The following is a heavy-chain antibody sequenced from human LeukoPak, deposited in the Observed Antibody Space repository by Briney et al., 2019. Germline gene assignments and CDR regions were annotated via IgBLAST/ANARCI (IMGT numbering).Heavy chain of an antibody. CDR2: IYHSGST. J-gene: IGHJ4*02. CDR1: GYSISSGYY. Sequence: PSETLSLTCTVSGYSISSGYYWGWIRQPPGKGLEWIGSIYHSGSTYYNPSLKSRVTISVDTSKNQFSLKLSSVTAADTAVYYCARGGGTMVRGGNHGAWGQGTLVTVSS. V-gene: IGHV4-38-2*02. D-gene: IGHD3-10*01. CDR3: ARGGGTMVRGGNHGA.